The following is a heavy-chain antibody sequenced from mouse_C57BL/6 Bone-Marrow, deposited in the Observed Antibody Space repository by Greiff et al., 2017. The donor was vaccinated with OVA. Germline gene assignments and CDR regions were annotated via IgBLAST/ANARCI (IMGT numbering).Heavy chain of an antibody. CDR1: GFTFSDFY. D-gene: IGHD1-1*01. CDR2: SRNKANDYTT. V-gene: IGHV7-1*01. J-gene: IGHJ1*03. CDR3: ARDSITTVVGGDWYFDV. Sequence: EVKLVESGGGLVQSGRSLRLSCATSGFTFSDFYMEWVRQAPGKGLEWIAASRNKANDYTTEYSASVKGRFIVSRDTSQSILYLQMNALRAEDTAIYYCARDSITTVVGGDWYFDVWGTGTTVTVSS.